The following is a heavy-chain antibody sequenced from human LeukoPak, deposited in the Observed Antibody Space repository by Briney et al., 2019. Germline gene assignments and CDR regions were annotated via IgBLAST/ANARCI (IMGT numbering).Heavy chain of an antibody. J-gene: IGHJ4*02. V-gene: IGHV3-7*01. Sequence: PGGSLRLSCAASGLTFRSYWMTWVRQAPGKGLEWVANIKEDGSGKYYVDSVKGRFTISRDNAKNSLYLQMDSLRAEDTAVYYCARGTGCSGGSCYSFYDYWGQGTLVTVSS. CDR2: IKEDGSGK. D-gene: IGHD2-15*01. CDR1: GLTFRSYW. CDR3: ARGTGCSGGSCYSFYDY.